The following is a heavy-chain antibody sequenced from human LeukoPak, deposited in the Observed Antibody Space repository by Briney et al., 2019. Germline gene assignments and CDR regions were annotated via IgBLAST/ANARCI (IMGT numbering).Heavy chain of an antibody. CDR3: ARDPPTIAVTDTGEGY. V-gene: IGHV1-69*13. CDR1: GGTFSSYS. D-gene: IGHD6-19*01. Sequence: SVKVSCKASGGTFSSYSISWVRQAPGQGLEWMGGIVPIFGTADYAQKFQGRVTITADESTSTAYMELSSLRSEDTAVYYCARDPPTIAVTDTGEGYWGQGTLVTVSS. J-gene: IGHJ4*02. CDR2: IVPIFGTA.